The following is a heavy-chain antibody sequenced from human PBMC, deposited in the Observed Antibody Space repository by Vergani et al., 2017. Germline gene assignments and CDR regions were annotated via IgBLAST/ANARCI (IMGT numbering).Heavy chain of an antibody. Sequence: QVQLVESGGGLVKPGGSLRLSCAASGFIFSDYYMSWIRQALGKGLEWVSYISSSGSTIYYSDSVKGRFTISRDNAKNSQYLQMNSLRAEDTAVYYCAIRLISNYYDSSGYYNMFFYYGMDVWGQGTTVTVSS. CDR2: ISSSGSTI. D-gene: IGHD3-22*01. J-gene: IGHJ6*02. CDR1: GFIFSDYY. V-gene: IGHV3-11*01. CDR3: AIRLISNYYDSSGYYNMFFYYGMDV.